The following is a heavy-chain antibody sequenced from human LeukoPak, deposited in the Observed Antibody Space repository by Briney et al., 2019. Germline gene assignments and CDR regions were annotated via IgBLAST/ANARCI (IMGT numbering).Heavy chain of an antibody. CDR1: GVSISSSSYY. J-gene: IGHJ5*02. Sequence: SETLSLTCTVSGVSISSSSYYWGWIRQPPGKGLEWIGSIYYSGSTYYNPSLKSRVTISVDTSKNQFSLKLSSVTAADTAVYYCARHFIYYDSSGYYYPNWFDPWGQGTLVTVSS. D-gene: IGHD3-22*01. CDR3: ARHFIYYDSSGYYYPNWFDP. V-gene: IGHV4-39*01. CDR2: IYYSGST.